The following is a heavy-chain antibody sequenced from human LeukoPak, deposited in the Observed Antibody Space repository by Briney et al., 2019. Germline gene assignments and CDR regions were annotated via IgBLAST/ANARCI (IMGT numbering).Heavy chain of an antibody. CDR1: GGSVSSGSYY. J-gene: IGHJ3*02. CDR2: IYYSGST. Sequence: SETLSLTCTVSGGSVSSGSYYWSWIRRPPGKGLEWIGYIYYSGSTNYNPSLKSRVTISVDTSKNQFSLKLSSVTAADTAVYYCARDLVPGYCSGGSCYPGDAFDIWGQGTMVTVSS. CDR3: ARDLVPGYCSGGSCYPGDAFDI. V-gene: IGHV4-61*01. D-gene: IGHD2-15*01.